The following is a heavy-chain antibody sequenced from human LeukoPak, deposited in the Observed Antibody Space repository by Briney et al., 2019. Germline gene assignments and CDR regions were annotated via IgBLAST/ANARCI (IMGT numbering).Heavy chain of an antibody. CDR3: ARGGIEMAVHDAFDI. V-gene: IGHV3-23*01. CDR2: ISGGGGST. Sequence: GGSLRLSCAASGFTFTSYSMNWVRQAPGKGLEWVSTISGGGGSTYYADSVKGRFTISRDNSKNTLYLQVSSLRAEDTAVYYCARGGIEMAVHDAFDIWGQGTMVTVSS. J-gene: IGHJ3*02. CDR1: GFTFTSYS. D-gene: IGHD5-24*01.